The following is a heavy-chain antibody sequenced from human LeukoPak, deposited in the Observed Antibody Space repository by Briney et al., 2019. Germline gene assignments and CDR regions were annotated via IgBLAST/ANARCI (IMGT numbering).Heavy chain of an antibody. CDR1: VLSISSSSYD. V-gene: IGHV4-39*01. J-gene: IGHJ6*03. Sequence: SETLSLICTVSVLSISSSSYDWGWIRQPPGTGLEWIGSIYYSGSTYYNPSLKSRVTISVDTSKNQFSLKLSSVTAADTAVYYCARKVIPREPYYYYYMDVWGKGTTVTVSS. CDR3: ARKVIPREPYYYYYMDV. D-gene: IGHD1-14*01. CDR2: IYYSGST.